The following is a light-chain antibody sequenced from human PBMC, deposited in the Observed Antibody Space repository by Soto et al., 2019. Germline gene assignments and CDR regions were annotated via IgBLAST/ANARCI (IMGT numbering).Light chain of an antibody. CDR1: NSDIGGYNS. Sequence: QSALTQPASVSGSPGQSITISCTGSNSDIGGYNSVSWYQQHPGKAPKLLIFGVTNRPSGVSDRFSGSKSGNTASLTISALQAEDEADYYCTSYTSSSTSYVFGTGTKLTVL. V-gene: IGLV2-14*01. J-gene: IGLJ1*01. CDR2: GVT. CDR3: TSYTSSSTSYV.